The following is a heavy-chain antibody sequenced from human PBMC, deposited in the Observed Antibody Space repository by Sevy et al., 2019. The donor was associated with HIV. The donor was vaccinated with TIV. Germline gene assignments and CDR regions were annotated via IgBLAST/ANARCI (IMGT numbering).Heavy chain of an antibody. J-gene: IGHJ4*02. D-gene: IGHD3-9*01. CDR1: GFTFSTYW. Sequence: GGSLRLSCGASGFTFSTYWMSWVRQAPGKGLEWVANINQDGSQKYYVDSVKGRFTISKENAKNSLYLQMGSLRAEDTAVYYCAREFDGGPDYWGQGTLVTVSS. CDR2: INQDGSQK. V-gene: IGHV3-7*01. CDR3: AREFDGGPDY.